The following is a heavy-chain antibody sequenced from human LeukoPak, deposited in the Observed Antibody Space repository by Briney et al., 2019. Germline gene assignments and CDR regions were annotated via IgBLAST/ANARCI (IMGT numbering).Heavy chain of an antibody. D-gene: IGHD3-3*01. Sequence: GGSLMLFCSASGFSFSGYPRRWVRQAPGGGLEGVSYISTTSSDIYYADFVKGRFTISRDNAQNSLYLQMNSLRAEDTAVYYCARVGQFLRPFDYWGQGTLVTVSS. J-gene: IGHJ4*02. V-gene: IGHV3-11*01. CDR3: ARVGQFLRPFDY. CDR1: GFSFSGYP. CDR2: ISTTSSDI.